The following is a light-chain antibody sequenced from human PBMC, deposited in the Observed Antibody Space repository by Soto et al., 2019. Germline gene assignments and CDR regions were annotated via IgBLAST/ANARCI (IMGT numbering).Light chain of an antibody. CDR3: QTWGTGIWL. CDR1: SGHISCA. CDR2: LNSDGSH. V-gene: IGLV4-69*01. Sequence: QSVLTQSPSASASVGASVKLTCTLSSGHISCAIAWHQQQPEKGPRYLMKLNSDGSHSKGDGIPDRFSGSSSGAERYLTISSLQSEEEADYYCQTWGTGIWLFGGGTKVTVL. J-gene: IGLJ3*02.